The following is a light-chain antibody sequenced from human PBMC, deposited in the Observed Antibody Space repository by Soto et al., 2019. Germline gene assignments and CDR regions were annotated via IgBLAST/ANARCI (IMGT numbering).Light chain of an antibody. CDR3: QQTYSTLSIT. J-gene: IGKJ5*01. Sequence: DIQMTQSPSSLSASVGDRVTITCRASESIARHLNWYQQKPGKAPKLLIYAASSLHNGVPSRFRGGGSETDFTLTISNLQPEDVATYYCQQTYSTLSITFGQGTRLEIK. V-gene: IGKV1-39*01. CDR1: ESIARH. CDR2: AAS.